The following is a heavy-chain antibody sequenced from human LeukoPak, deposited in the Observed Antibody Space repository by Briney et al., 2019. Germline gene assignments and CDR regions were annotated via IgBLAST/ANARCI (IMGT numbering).Heavy chain of an antibody. CDR1: GDSISSYY. CDR3: ARSGIYGDYGIYFDY. J-gene: IGHJ4*02. Sequence: SETLSLTCSVSGDSISSYYWSWIRQPPGKGLEWIGYIHYSGSTKYNPSLNSRVTISADTSKKQFSLKLSSVTAADTAVYYCARSGIYGDYGIYFDYWGQGTLVTVSS. D-gene: IGHD4-17*01. V-gene: IGHV4-59*01. CDR2: IHYSGST.